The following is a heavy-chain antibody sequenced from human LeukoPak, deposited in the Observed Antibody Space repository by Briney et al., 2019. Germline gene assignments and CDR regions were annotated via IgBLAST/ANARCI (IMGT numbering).Heavy chain of an antibody. D-gene: IGHD6-19*01. CDR3: AKSGDSSGWYGVQGY. J-gene: IGHJ4*02. Sequence: PGGSLRLSCAASGFTFDDYAMHWVRQAPGKGLEWVSGISWNGGSIGYADSVKGRFTISRDNAKNSLYLQMNSLRTEDTALYYCAKSGDSSGWYGVQGYWGQGTLVTVSS. V-gene: IGHV3-9*01. CDR2: ISWNGGSI. CDR1: GFTFDDYA.